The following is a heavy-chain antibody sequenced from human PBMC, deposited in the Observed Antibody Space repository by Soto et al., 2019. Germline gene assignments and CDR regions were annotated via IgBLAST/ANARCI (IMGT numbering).Heavy chain of an antibody. D-gene: IGHD2-21*02. CDR2: ISGGGGST. V-gene: IGHV3-23*01. CDR3: AKGFIVVVTVIRPDDAFDV. Sequence: EVQLLESGGGLVQPGGSLRLSCAAPGVTSGNFGMNWVRQAPGKGLEWVSGISGGGGSTYYADSVKGRVTISRDPSKNTIFLEMNSLRAEDTAVYYCAKGFIVVVTVIRPDDAFDVWGQGTLVTVSS. CDR1: GVTSGNFG. J-gene: IGHJ3*01.